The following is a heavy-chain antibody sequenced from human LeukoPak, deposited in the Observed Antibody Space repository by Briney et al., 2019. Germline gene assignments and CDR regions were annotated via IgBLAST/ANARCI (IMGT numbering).Heavy chain of an antibody. CDR1: GFTFSSYW. J-gene: IGHJ5*02. V-gene: IGHV3-7*03. D-gene: IGHD2-15*01. CDR3: AAGPYCSGGSCYQNWFDP. CDR2: INHNGNVN. Sequence: GGSLRLSCAASGFTFSSYWMNWARQAPGKGLEWVASINHNGNVNYYVDSVKGRFTISRDNAKNSLYLQMSNLRAEDTAVYYCAAGPYCSGGSCYQNWFDPWGQGTLVTVSS.